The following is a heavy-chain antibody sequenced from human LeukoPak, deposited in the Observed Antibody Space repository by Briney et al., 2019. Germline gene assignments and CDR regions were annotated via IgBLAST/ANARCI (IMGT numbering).Heavy chain of an antibody. V-gene: IGHV3-21*01. D-gene: IGHD6-19*01. J-gene: IGHJ4*02. Sequence: PGGSLRLSCAASGFTFSSYSMNWVRQAPGKGLEWVSSISSSSSYIYYADSVKGRFTISRDNAKNSLYLQMNSLRAEDTAVYYCARGPQWLVHFDYWAREPWSPSPQ. CDR2: ISSSSSYI. CDR3: ARGPQWLVHFDY. CDR1: GFTFSSYS.